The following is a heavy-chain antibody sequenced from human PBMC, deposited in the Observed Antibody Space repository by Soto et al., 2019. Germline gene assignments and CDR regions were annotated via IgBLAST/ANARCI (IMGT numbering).Heavy chain of an antibody. J-gene: IGHJ4*02. CDR1: GFTFSSYG. D-gene: IGHD6-19*01. CDR3: EKEGGDSSCWYWRDYFDY. V-gene: IGHV3-30*18. CDR2: LSYDGNNK. Sequence: QVQLVESGGGVVQPGRSLRLSCAASGFTFSSYGMHWVRQAPGKGLEWVAVLSYDGNNKYYADSVKGRFTISRNKSKNSLYLQRNSLTAEDPAVYYCEKEGGDSSCWYWRDYFDYWGQGTLVTVFS.